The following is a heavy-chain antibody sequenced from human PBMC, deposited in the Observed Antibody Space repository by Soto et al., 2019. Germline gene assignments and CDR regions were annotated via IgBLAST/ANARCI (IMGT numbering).Heavy chain of an antibody. J-gene: IGHJ6*02. D-gene: IGHD3-10*02. CDR3: ARDYVMDV. CDR1: GFTFSGDA. CDR2: ISTTSTYI. V-gene: IGHV3-21*01. Sequence: EVQLVESGGGLVKPGGSLRLSCAASGFTFSGDAMNWVRQFPGKGLEWVSSISTTSTYIYYADSVKGRFTISRDNANNSLHLQMNDLRAEDTAVYYCARDYVMDVWGQGTTVTVSS.